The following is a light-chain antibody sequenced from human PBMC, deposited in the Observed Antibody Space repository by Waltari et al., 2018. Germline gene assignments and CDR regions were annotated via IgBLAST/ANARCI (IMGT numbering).Light chain of an antibody. CDR3: SSYTTSGTL. V-gene: IGLV2-14*03. CDR1: DVGGYDY. CDR2: DVS. J-gene: IGLJ1*01. Sequence: DVGGYDYVSWYQQHPGKAPKLMIYDVSNRPSGVSNRFSGSKSGNTASLTISGLQAEDEADYYCSSYTTSGTLFGTGTKVTVL.